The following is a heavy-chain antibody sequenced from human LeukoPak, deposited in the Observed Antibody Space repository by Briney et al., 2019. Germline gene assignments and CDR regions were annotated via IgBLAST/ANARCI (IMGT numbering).Heavy chain of an antibody. V-gene: IGHV3-30*18. CDR1: GFTFDTYG. J-gene: IGHJ4*02. CDR2: ISHDGSDT. CDR3: AKGGYCSATRCYVGKGMDD. Sequence: GRSLRLSCAASGFTFDTYGMHWVRQAPGKGLEWVAVISHDGSDTYYVDSVKGRFTISRDNSKNTVSLQVNSLRAEDTAAYYCAKGGYCSATRCYVGKGMDDWGQGTLVTVSS. D-gene: IGHD2-2*01.